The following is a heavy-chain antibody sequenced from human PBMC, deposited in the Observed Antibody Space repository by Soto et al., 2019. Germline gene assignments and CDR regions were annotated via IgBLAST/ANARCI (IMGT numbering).Heavy chain of an antibody. D-gene: IGHD6-13*01. J-gene: IGHJ6*02. CDR2: ISAYNGKT. CDR3: ARDGSSSPPGTDYYYYYGMAG. Sequence: KLSCNRAGHTFTSSGISCVRQAPVQRLECMGWISAYNGKTNYSQNLQGRGTMTTDTYTSTAYRELRSLTSDDKAVYYCARDGSSSPPGTDYYYYYGMAGWVQGTTVSVS. CDR1: GHTFTSSG. V-gene: IGHV1-18*04.